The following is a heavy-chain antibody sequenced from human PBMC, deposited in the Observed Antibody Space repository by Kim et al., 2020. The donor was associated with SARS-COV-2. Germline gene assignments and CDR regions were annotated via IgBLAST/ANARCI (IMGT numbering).Heavy chain of an antibody. V-gene: IGHV4-39*01. D-gene: IGHD6-13*01. Sequence: SETLSLTCTVSGGSISSSSYYWGWIRQPPGKGLEWIGSIYYSGSTYYNPSLKSRVTISVDTSKNQFSLKLSSVTAADTAVYYCARASYSSSLYAGAFDIWGQGTMVTVSS. CDR1: GGSISSSSYY. CDR3: ARASYSSSLYAGAFDI. CDR2: IYYSGST. J-gene: IGHJ3*02.